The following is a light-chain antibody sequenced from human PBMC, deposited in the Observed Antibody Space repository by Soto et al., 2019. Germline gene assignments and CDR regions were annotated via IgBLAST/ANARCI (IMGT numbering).Light chain of an antibody. CDR2: GAS. V-gene: IGKV3-15*01. CDR1: QSVSSN. CDR3: QQYNNWPPWT. Sequence: EIVMKHSPATLSVSPGERATLSCRASQSVSSNLAWYQQRPGQAPRLLIYGASTRATGIPARFSGSGSGTDFTLTISSLQSEDFALYYCQQYNNWPPWTFGQGTRVEIK. J-gene: IGKJ1*01.